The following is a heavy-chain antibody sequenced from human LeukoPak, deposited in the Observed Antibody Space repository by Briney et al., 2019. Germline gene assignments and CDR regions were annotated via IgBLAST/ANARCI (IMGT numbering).Heavy chain of an antibody. J-gene: IGHJ6*02. CDR3: ARRLVETTSYFCFGVDV. Sequence: GASVKVSCKTIGGTFSSYSINWVRQAPGQALEWRGRIIPLMGTANYSQKFQVRVTITADKSTNTAYMESSRLSSEDTAVYYCARRLVETTSYFCFGVDVWGQGTTVTVPS. CDR2: IIPLMGTA. D-gene: IGHD2-21*02. CDR1: GGTFSSYS. V-gene: IGHV1-69*08.